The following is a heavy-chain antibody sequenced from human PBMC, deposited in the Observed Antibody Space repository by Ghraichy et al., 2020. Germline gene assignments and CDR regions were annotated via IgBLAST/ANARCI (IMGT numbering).Heavy chain of an antibody. CDR1: GGSISSSSYY. CDR3: ARQASTTMVRGADASGHWFDP. V-gene: IGHV4-39*01. D-gene: IGHD3-10*01. J-gene: IGHJ5*02. CDR2: IYYSGST. Sequence: SETLSLTCTVSGGSISSSSYYWGWIRQPPGKGLEWIGSIYYSGSTYYNPSLKSRVTISVDTSKNQFSLKLSSVTAADTAVYYCARQASTTMVRGADASGHWFDPWGQGTLVTVSS.